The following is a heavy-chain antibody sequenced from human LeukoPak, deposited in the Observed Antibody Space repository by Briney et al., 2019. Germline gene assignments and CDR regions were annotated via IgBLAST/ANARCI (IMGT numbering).Heavy chain of an antibody. CDR1: GGSISSGGYY. CDR2: IYYSGSA. V-gene: IGHV4-31*03. CDR3: ARDRRAYYYDSSGYYAFDI. D-gene: IGHD3-22*01. J-gene: IGHJ3*02. Sequence: SETLSLTCTVSGGSISSGGYYWSWIRQHPGKGLEWIGYIYYSGSAYYNPSLKSRVTISVDTSKNQFSLKLSSVTAADTAVYYCARDRRAYYYDSSGYYAFDIWGQGTMVTVSS.